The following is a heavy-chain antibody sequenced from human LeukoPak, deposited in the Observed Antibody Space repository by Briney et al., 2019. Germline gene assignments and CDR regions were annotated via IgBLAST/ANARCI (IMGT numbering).Heavy chain of an antibody. D-gene: IGHD3-22*01. CDR1: GGSISSYY. V-gene: IGHV4-59*01. J-gene: IGHJ6*03. CDR3: ARGYYDSSGYYYYYYYMDV. CDR2: IYYSGST. Sequence: PSETLSLTCTVSGGSISSYYWSWIRQPPGKGLEWIGYIYYSGSTDYNPSLKSRVTISVETSKNQFSLKLSSVTAADTAVYYCARGYYDSSGYYYYYYYMDVWGKGTTVTISS.